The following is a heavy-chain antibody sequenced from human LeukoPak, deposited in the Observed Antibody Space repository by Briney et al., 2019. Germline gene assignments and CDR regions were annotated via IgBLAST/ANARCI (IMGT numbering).Heavy chain of an antibody. CDR3: ARDLGDGYNLRVGAFDI. CDR2: IDPNGGGT. V-gene: IGHV1-2*02. Sequence: GASVKVSRKASGYTFTGYYMHWVRQAPGQGLEWMGWIDPNGGGTNYAQKFQGRVTMTRDTSISTVYMELSRLRSDDTAVYYCARDLGDGYNLRVGAFDIWGQGTMVTVSS. J-gene: IGHJ3*02. CDR1: GYTFTGYY. D-gene: IGHD5-24*01.